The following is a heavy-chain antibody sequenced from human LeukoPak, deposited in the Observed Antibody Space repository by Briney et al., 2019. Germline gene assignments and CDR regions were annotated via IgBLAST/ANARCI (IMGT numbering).Heavy chain of an antibody. CDR1: GYTFTSYY. Sequence: ASVKVSCKASGYTFTSYYMHWVRQAPGQGLEWMGIINPSGGSTSYAQKFQGWVTMTRDTSISTAYMELSRLRSDDTAVYYCARDPSPTYSSSWYDYFDYWGQGTLVTVSS. J-gene: IGHJ4*02. V-gene: IGHV1-46*01. CDR3: ARDPSPTYSSSWYDYFDY. CDR2: INPSGGST. D-gene: IGHD6-13*01.